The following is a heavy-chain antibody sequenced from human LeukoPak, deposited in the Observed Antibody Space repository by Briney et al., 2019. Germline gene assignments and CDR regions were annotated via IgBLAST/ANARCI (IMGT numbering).Heavy chain of an antibody. CDR2: IYYSGST. Sequence: SETLSLTCTVSGGSISSSSYYWGWIRQPPGKGLEWIGSIYYSGSTYYNPSLKSRVTISVDTSKNQFSLKLSSVTAADTAVYYCESDYSSSWYYFDYWGQVTLVTVYS. CDR1: GGSISSSSYY. D-gene: IGHD6-13*01. V-gene: IGHV4-39*01. J-gene: IGHJ4*02. CDR3: ESDYSSSWYYFDY.